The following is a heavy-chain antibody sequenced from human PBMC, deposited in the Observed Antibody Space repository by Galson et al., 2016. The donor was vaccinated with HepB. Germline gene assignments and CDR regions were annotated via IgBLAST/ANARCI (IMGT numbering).Heavy chain of an antibody. CDR3: ARGGMIVVLTLKENYPSAMDV. J-gene: IGHJ6*02. D-gene: IGHD3-22*01. Sequence: SVKVSCKASGGTLSSYAISWVRQAPGQGLEWMGGIIPVYGTVNYAHKFQGRVTMTVAGSTSTAYMELSSLRSEDTAVYYCARGGMIVVLTLKENYPSAMDVWGQGTTVTVTS. CDR1: GGTLSSYA. CDR2: IIPVYGTV. V-gene: IGHV1-69*13.